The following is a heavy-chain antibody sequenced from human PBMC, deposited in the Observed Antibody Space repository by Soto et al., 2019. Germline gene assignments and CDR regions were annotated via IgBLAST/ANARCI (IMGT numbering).Heavy chain of an antibody. V-gene: IGHV1-8*01. CDR1: GYTFTSYD. CDR3: ARAKPYARRYYFDY. J-gene: IGHJ4*02. CDR2: MNPNSGNT. Sequence: GASVKVSCKASGYTFTSYDINWVRQATGQGLEWMGWMNPNSGNTGYAQKFQGRVTMTRNTSISTAYMELSSLRSEDTAVYYCARAKPYARRYYFDYWGQGTLVTVSS. D-gene: IGHD3-16*01.